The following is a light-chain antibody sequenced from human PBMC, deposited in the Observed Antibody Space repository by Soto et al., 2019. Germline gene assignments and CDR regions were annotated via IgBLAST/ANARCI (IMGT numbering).Light chain of an antibody. Sequence: DIVMTQSPLSLPVTPAEPASISCRSSQSLLHSNGYNYLDWYLQKPGQSPQLLIYLGSNRASGVPDRVSGSGSGTDFTLKISRVEAEDVGVYYCMQALQTPRTFGQGTKVEI. CDR2: LGS. CDR1: QSLLHSNGYNY. CDR3: MQALQTPRT. V-gene: IGKV2-28*01. J-gene: IGKJ1*01.